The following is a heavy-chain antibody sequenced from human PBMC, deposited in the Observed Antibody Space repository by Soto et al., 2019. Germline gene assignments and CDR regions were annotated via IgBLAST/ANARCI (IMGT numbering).Heavy chain of an antibody. CDR2: IYYSGST. V-gene: IGHV4-31*03. CDR1: GGSISSGGYY. CDR3: ARGADYYDSRSFDY. J-gene: IGHJ4*02. Sequence: SETLSLTCTVSGGSISSGGYYWSWIRQHPGKGLEWIGYIYYSGSTYYNPSLKSRVTISVDTSKNQFSLKLSSVTAADTAVYYCARGADYYDSRSFDYWGQGTLVTAPQ. D-gene: IGHD3-22*01.